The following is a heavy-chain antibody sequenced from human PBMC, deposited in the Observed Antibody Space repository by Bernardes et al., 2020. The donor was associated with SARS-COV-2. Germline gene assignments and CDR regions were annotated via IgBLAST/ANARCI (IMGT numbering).Heavy chain of an antibody. J-gene: IGHJ2*01. CDR3: ARGSAAVVSHFMLLFANWYFDL. CDR1: SGSFRGYY. Sequence: SYTLSRTCAVYSGSFRGYYWSWIRQTPGQGLEWIGEINDSGSTKYNPALKSRVTISVDPSKNQFSLKLNSVTAADTAVYYCARGSAAVVSHFMLLFANWYFDLWGRGTLVTVSS. V-gene: IGHV4-34*01. D-gene: IGHD2-15*01. CDR2: INDSGST.